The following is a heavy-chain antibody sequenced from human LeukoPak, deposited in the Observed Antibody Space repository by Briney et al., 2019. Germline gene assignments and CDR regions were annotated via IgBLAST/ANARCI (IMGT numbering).Heavy chain of an antibody. Sequence: SETLSLTCAVSGGSIRSSSYYWGRLRQPPGKGLEWIGSIYYSGTTYYNPSPKSRVTISVDTSKNQFSLNLNSVTAADTAVYYCATQVGAARTYFDYWGQGTLVTVSS. CDR3: ATQVGAARTYFDY. V-gene: IGHV4-39*01. CDR2: IYYSGTT. CDR1: GGSIRSSSYY. D-gene: IGHD6-6*01. J-gene: IGHJ4*02.